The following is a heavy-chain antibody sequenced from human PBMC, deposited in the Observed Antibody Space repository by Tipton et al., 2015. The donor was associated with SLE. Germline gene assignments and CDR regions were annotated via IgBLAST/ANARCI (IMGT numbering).Heavy chain of an antibody. D-gene: IGHD2-2*01. J-gene: IGHJ6*02. Sequence: SLRLSCAASGFTFDDYAMHWVRQAPGKGLEWVSGISWNSGSIGYADSVKGRFTISRDNAKNSLYLQMNSLRAEDTALYYCAKGAVPFYYYYYGMDVWGQGTTVTVSS. CDR1: GFTFDDYA. CDR2: ISWNSGSI. CDR3: AKGAVPFYYYYYGMDV. V-gene: IGHV3-9*01.